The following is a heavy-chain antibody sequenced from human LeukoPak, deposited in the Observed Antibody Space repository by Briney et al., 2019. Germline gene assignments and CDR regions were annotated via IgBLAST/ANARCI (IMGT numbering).Heavy chain of an antibody. V-gene: IGHV3-21*01. J-gene: IGHJ4*02. CDR1: EFTFSSYN. Sequence: GGSLRLSCAASEFTFSSYNMNWVRQAPGKGLQWVSSISSSSKYIYYADSVKGRFTISRDNAKDSLYLQMNSLRAEDTAVYYCAREPFWSGYYSNLHFDYWGQGTLVTVSS. CDR3: AREPFWSGYYSNLHFDY. CDR2: ISSSSKYI. D-gene: IGHD3-3*01.